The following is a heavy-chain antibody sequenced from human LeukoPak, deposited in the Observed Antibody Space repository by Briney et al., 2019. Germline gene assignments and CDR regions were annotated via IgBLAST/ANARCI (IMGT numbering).Heavy chain of an antibody. J-gene: IGHJ4*02. CDR3: ARRAAAGSWYFDY. Sequence: SVKVSCKASGGTFSSYAISWVRQAPGQGLEWMGRIIPIIGTANYAQKFQGRVTITTDESTSTAYMELSSLRSEDTAVYYCARRAAAGSWYFDYWGQGTLVTVSS. V-gene: IGHV1-69*05. CDR2: IIPIIGTA. CDR1: GGTFSSYA. D-gene: IGHD6-13*01.